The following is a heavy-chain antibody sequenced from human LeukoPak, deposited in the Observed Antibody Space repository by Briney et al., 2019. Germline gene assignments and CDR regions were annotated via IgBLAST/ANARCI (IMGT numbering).Heavy chain of an antibody. CDR1: GGSFNDYY. CDR2: IDHSGDT. Sequence: SETLSLTCALYGGSFNDYYWSWIRQPPGKGLEWFGEIDHSGDTSYNPSLKSRVTISIDTSKNQFSLKLSSVTAADTAVYYCASLHQVRGLTVFDYWGQGALVTVSS. J-gene: IGHJ4*02. V-gene: IGHV4-34*01. CDR3: ASLHQVRGLTVFDY. D-gene: IGHD3-10*01.